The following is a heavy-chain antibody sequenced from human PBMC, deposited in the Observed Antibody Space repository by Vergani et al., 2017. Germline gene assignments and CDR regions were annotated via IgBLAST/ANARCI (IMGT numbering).Heavy chain of an antibody. Sequence: DVQLVDSGGDLVQPGGSLRLSCAASGFTFSSYSMNWVRQAPGKGLEWISYISTTSDTIYYADSVRGRFTISRDNAKNSLYLEMNSLRVEDTAVYFCARSLVAGKGGYWGQGTQVTVSS. CDR1: GFTFSSYS. J-gene: IGHJ4*02. CDR2: ISTTSDTI. CDR3: ARSLVAGKGGY. D-gene: IGHD6-19*01. V-gene: IGHV3-48*01.